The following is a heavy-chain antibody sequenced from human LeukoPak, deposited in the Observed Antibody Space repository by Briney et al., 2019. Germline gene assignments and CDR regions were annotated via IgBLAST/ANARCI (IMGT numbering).Heavy chain of an antibody. CDR2: IYYSGST. V-gene: IGHV4-59*01. CDR1: GGSISSYY. Sequence: SETLSLTCTVSGGSISSYYWSCIRQPPGKGLEWIGYIYYSGSTNYNPSLKSRVTISADTSKNQFSLKLSSVTAADTAVYYCARDIAAAGNFYYYYMDVWGKGTTVTVSS. CDR3: ARDIAAAGNFYYYYMDV. D-gene: IGHD6-13*01. J-gene: IGHJ6*03.